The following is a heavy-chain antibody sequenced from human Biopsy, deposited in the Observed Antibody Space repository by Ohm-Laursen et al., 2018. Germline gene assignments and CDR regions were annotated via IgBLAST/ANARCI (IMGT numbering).Heavy chain of an antibody. CDR3: ARDLTWGSYFDS. CDR1: GNTFATYH. J-gene: IGHJ4*02. Sequence: SSVKVSCKASGNTFATYHIHWVRQAPGQGLEWMGVISPSGATTSFSQKFQGRITMTRDTSTGTVYMDLNSLGSGDTAVYYCARDLTWGSYFDSWGQGSLVTVSS. V-gene: IGHV1-46*01. CDR2: ISPSGATT. D-gene: IGHD3-16*01.